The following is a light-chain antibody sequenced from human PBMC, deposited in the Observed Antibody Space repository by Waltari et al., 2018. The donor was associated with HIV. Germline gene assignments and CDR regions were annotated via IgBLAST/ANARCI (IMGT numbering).Light chain of an antibody. CDR1: SSNIGSNY. J-gene: IGLJ2*01. CDR2: RNN. Sequence: QSVLTQPPSASGTPGQRITISCSGSSSNIGSNYVYWYQQLPGTAPKLLIYRNNQRPAGVPDRCSGSKSGTSASLAISGLRSEDEADYYCATWDDTLSGHVVFGGGTKLNVL. CDR3: ATWDDTLSGHVV. V-gene: IGLV1-47*01.